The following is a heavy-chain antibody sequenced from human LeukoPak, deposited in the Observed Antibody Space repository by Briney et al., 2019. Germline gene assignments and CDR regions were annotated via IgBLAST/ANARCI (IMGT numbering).Heavy chain of an antibody. D-gene: IGHD6-13*01. Sequence: GGSLRLSCAASGFTFSDYEMNWVRQAPGKGLEWVSYISAIDSTTYYADSVKGRFTISRDNAKNSLYLQMNSLRVEDTAVYHCARGLASSNWPHWFDPWGQGTLVSVSS. CDR2: ISAIDSTT. J-gene: IGHJ5*02. V-gene: IGHV3-48*03. CDR1: GFTFSDYE. CDR3: ARGLASSNWPHWFDP.